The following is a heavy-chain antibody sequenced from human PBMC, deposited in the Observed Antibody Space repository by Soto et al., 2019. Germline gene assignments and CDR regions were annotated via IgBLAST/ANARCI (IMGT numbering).Heavy chain of an antibody. D-gene: IGHD1-26*01. CDR2: IRSKANSYAT. CDR1: GFTFSGSA. Sequence: EVQLVESGGGLVQPGGSLKLSCAASGFTFSGSAMHWVRQASGKGLEWVGRIRSKANSYATAYAASVKGRFTITRDDSKNTGYMQMNSLKNDDTAVYYCTRGYYGMDVWGQGTTVTVSS. J-gene: IGHJ6*02. V-gene: IGHV3-73*01. CDR3: TRGYYGMDV.